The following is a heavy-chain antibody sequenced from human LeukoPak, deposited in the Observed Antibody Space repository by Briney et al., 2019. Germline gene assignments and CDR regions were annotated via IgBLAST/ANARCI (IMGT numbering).Heavy chain of an antibody. CDR1: GGSISSYY. Sequence: PSETLSLTCTVSGGSISSYYWSWIRQPPGKGLEWIGYIYYSGSTNYNPSLKSRVTISVDTSKNQFSLKLSSVTAADTAVYYCARVGYCSSTSCYTGYHYMDVWGKGTTVTVSS. CDR2: IYYSGST. CDR3: ARVGYCSSTSCYTGYHYMDV. D-gene: IGHD2-2*02. J-gene: IGHJ6*03. V-gene: IGHV4-59*01.